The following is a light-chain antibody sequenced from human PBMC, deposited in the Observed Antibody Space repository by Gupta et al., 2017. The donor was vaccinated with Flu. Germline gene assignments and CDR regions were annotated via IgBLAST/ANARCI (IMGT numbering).Light chain of an antibody. CDR2: AKN. CDR3: NSRDSTDNHQAV. V-gene: IGLV3-19*01. J-gene: IGLJ2*01. Sequence: SSELTQDPAVSVALGQTVRITCQGDSLRKSYASWYQQKPEQAPVLVIYAKNIRPSGIPDRFSGSSSGNTASLTITGAQAEDEADYYCNSRDSTDNHQAVFGGGTKLTVL. CDR1: SLRKSY.